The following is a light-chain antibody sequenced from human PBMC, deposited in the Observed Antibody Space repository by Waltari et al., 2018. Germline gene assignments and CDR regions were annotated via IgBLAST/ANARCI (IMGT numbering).Light chain of an antibody. J-gene: IGKJ1*01. V-gene: IGKV3-15*01. CDR3: QQYQNWPPWT. CDR2: DSS. Sequence: VLTQSPATLSVSPGDTVTLSCRASQSVRSDLAWYQQKPGQAPRLLIYDSSTRATGIPARFIGSGSVTDFTLTISSLQSEDFGVYYCQQYQNWPPWTFGQGTKVEIE. CDR1: QSVRSD.